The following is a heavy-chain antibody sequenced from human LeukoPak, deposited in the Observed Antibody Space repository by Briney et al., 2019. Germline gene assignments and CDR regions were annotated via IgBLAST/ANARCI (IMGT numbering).Heavy chain of an antibody. CDR3: ATVPRSSCCYTFDY. Sequence: GGSLRLSCAASGFNVSSNYMAWVRQPPGKGLEWVSVFYPSGTTHYADSVKGRFTVSRHDSKNTLYLQMNSLRVEDTAVYYCATVPRSSCCYTFDYWGQGILVTVSS. J-gene: IGHJ4*02. CDR2: FYPSGTT. V-gene: IGHV3-53*04. CDR1: GFNVSSNY. D-gene: IGHD2-2*02.